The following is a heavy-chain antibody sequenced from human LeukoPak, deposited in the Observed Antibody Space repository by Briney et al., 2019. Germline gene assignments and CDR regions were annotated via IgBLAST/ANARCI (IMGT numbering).Heavy chain of an antibody. V-gene: IGHV3-30*04. J-gene: IGHJ3*02. CDR2: ISYDGSNK. CDR1: GFTFSSYA. D-gene: IGHD3-22*01. CDR3: ARGSPFHYYDSSGYVNDAFDI. Sequence: AGGSLRLSCAASGFTFSSYAMHWVRQAPGKGLEWVAVISYDGSNKYYADSVKGRFTISRDNSKNTLYLQMNSLRAEDPAVYYCARGSPFHYYDSSGYVNDAFDIWGQGTMVTVSS.